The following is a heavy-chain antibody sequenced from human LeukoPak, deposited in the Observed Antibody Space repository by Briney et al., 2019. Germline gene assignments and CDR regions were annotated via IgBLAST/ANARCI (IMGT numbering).Heavy chain of an antibody. CDR1: GFTFSSYA. D-gene: IGHD6-6*01. CDR2: ISGRDSTT. Sequence: GGSLRLSCAASGFTFSSYAMSWVRQAPGKGLEWVSGISGRDSTTYYADSVKGRFTISRENSKNTLYLQMNSLRAEDTAVYYCAKRPEGRWGQGTLVTVSS. J-gene: IGHJ1*01. CDR3: AKRPEGR. V-gene: IGHV3-23*01.